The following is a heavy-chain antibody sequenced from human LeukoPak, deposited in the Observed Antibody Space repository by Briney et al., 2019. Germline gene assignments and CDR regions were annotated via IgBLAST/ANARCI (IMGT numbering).Heavy chain of an antibody. V-gene: IGHV3-30*07. CDR3: ACGPQYTGGFPF. D-gene: IGHD2-8*02. Sequence: GRSLRLSCAASGFTFSSYAMHWVRQAPGKGLEWVAVISYDGSNKYYADSVKGRFTISRDNAENSVYLQMNSLRAEDTAVYYCACGPQYTGGFPFWGQGTLVTVSS. CDR2: ISYDGSNK. J-gene: IGHJ4*02. CDR1: GFTFSSYA.